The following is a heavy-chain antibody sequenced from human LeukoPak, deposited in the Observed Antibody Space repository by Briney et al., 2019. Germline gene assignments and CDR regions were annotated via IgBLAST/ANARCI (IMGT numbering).Heavy chain of an antibody. D-gene: IGHD3-9*01. Sequence: ASVKVSCKASGYKFTSYGITWVRQAPGQGLEWMGWISADNGNTNYAQKLQGRVTVTTDTSTSTAYMELRSLRSDDTAVYYCARDLRRRTIWAAGWGSWGQGTLVTVSS. V-gene: IGHV1-18*01. J-gene: IGHJ5*02. CDR1: GYKFTSYG. CDR3: ARDLRRRTIWAAGWGS. CDR2: ISADNGNT.